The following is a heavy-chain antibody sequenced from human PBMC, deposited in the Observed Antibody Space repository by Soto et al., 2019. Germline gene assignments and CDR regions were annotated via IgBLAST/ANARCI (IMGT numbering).Heavy chain of an antibody. D-gene: IGHD1-26*01. Sequence: EVHLLESGGGLVQPGGSLILSCAASGFSFSTFAMNWVRQAPGKGLEWVSGISATGGLTYYADSVKGRFTISRDNSKNVLYLQINSVSPDDTAPYYCAREIGAPRGWFDSWGQGTLVTVSS. CDR3: AREIGAPRGWFDS. CDR1: GFSFSTFA. J-gene: IGHJ5*01. CDR2: ISATGGLT. V-gene: IGHV3-23*01.